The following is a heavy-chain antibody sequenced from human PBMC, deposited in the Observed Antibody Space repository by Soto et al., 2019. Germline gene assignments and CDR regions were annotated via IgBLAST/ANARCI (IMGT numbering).Heavy chain of an antibody. Sequence: PGGSLRLSCAASGFTFSSYGMHWVRQAPGKGPEWVAVISYDGSNKYYADSVKGRFTISRDNSKNTLYLQMNSLRAEDTAVYYCAKDGYGRYPLGYGDYVGFRYYYYGMDVWGQGTTVTVSS. J-gene: IGHJ6*02. D-gene: IGHD4-17*01. CDR3: AKDGYGRYPLGYGDYVGFRYYYYGMDV. V-gene: IGHV3-30*18. CDR2: ISYDGSNK. CDR1: GFTFSSYG.